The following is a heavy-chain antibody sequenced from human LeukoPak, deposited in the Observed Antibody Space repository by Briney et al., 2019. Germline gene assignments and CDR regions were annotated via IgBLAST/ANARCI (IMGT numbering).Heavy chain of an antibody. CDR1: GFTFSSYG. D-gene: IGHD3-10*01. Sequence: GGSLRLSCAAPGFTFSSYGMHWVRQAPGKGLEWVAFIRYDGSNKYYAESVKGRFTLSRDNSKNTVYLQMNSLRAEDTAVYYCASDYYGSGSSAANFDDWGQGTLVTVSS. CDR2: IRYDGSNK. CDR3: ASDYYGSGSSAANFDD. V-gene: IGHV3-30*02. J-gene: IGHJ4*02.